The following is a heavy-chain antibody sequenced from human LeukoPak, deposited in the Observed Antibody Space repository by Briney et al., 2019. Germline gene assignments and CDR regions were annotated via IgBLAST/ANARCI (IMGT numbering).Heavy chain of an antibody. CDR1: GGSFSGYY. Sequence: SETLSLTCAVYGGSFSGYYWSWIRQPPGKGLEWIGEINHSGSTNYNPSLKSRVTMSVDTSKNQFSLKLSSVTAADTAVYYCARVSGWSKMTDYWGQGTLVTVSS. CDR2: INHSGST. V-gene: IGHV4-34*01. CDR3: ARVSGWSKMTDY. J-gene: IGHJ4*02. D-gene: IGHD6-19*01.